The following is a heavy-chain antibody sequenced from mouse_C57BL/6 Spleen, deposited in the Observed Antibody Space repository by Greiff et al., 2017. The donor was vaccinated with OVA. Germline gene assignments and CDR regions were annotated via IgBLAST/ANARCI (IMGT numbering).Heavy chain of an antibody. CDR1: GYTFTSYW. Sequence: QVQLQQPGAELVKPGASVKLSCKASGYTFTSYWMQWVKQRPGQGLEWIGEIDPSDSYTNYNQKFKGKATLTVDTSSSTAYMQHSSLTSEDSAVYYCARCHYYGSRKGFAYWGQGTLVTVSA. CDR2: IDPSDSYT. D-gene: IGHD1-1*01. CDR3: ARCHYYGSRKGFAY. V-gene: IGHV1-50*01. J-gene: IGHJ3*01.